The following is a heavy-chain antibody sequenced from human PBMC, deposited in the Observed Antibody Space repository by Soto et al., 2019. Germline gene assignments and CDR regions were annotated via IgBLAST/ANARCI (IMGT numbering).Heavy chain of an antibody. J-gene: IGHJ4*02. V-gene: IGHV2-5*02. D-gene: IGHD5-12*01. CDR3: AHRRVRGYDFVFDH. Sequence: QITLKESGPTLVKPTQTLTLTCNFSGFSLTTTEVAVGWIRQPPGKTLEWLALVYWDDDKRYSPSLRSRLSIAKDNARNQVVLTMTNVDPVDTATYFCAHRRVRGYDFVFDHWGQGTLVTVSS. CDR1: GFSLTTTEVA. CDR2: VYWDDDK.